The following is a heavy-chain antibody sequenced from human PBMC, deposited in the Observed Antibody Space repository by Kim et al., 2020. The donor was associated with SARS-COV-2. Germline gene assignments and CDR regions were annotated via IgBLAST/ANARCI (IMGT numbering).Heavy chain of an antibody. Sequence: PSFQGQVTISADKSISTAYLQWSSLKASDTAMYYCAKLGTGGSYYANFDYWGQGTLVTVSS. V-gene: IGHV5-51*01. J-gene: IGHJ4*02. CDR3: AKLGTGGSYYANFDY. D-gene: IGHD1-26*01.